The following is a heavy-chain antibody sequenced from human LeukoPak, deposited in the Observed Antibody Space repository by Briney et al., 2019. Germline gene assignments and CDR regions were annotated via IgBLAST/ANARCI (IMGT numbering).Heavy chain of an antibody. CDR2: INSDGSST. D-gene: IGHD2-15*01. CDR3: ARAPWGYCSGGSCYSSHFDY. V-gene: IGHV3-74*01. CDR1: GFTFSSYW. Sequence: PGGSLRLSCAASGFTFSSYWMHWVRQAPGKGLVWVSRINSDGSSTSYADSVKGRFTISRDNAKNTLDLQMNSLRAEDTAVYYCARAPWGYCSGGSCYSSHFDYWGQGTLVTVSS. J-gene: IGHJ4*02.